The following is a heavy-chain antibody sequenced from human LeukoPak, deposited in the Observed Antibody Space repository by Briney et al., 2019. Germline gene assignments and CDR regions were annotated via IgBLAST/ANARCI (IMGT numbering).Heavy chain of an antibody. CDR2: IYYSGST. J-gene: IGHJ4*02. Sequence: SETLSLTCTVSGGSISSSRYYWGWIRQPPGRGLEWIGSIYYSGSTYYNPSLKSRVTISVDTSKNQFSLKLSSVTAADTAVYYCASFSPADGEVDYWGQGTLVTVSS. D-gene: IGHD3-10*01. CDR1: GGSISSSRYY. V-gene: IGHV4-39*07. CDR3: ASFSPADGEVDY.